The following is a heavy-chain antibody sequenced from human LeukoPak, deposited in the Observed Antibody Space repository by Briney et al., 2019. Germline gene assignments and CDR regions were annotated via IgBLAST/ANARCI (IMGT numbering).Heavy chain of an antibody. CDR2: INHSGST. CDR1: GGSFSGYY. Sequence: SETLSLTCAVYGGSFSGYYWSWIRQPPGKGLEWIGEINHSGSTNYNPSLKSRVTISVDTSKNQFSLQLNSVTPEDTAVYYCARDREQHPTGAFDYWGQGTLVTVSS. CDR3: ARDREQHPTGAFDY. V-gene: IGHV4-34*01. J-gene: IGHJ4*02. D-gene: IGHD6-13*01.